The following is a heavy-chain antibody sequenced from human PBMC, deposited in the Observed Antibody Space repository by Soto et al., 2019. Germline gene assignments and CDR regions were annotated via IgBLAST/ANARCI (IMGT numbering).Heavy chain of an antibody. D-gene: IGHD6-19*01. CDR3: ARERGYSSGWYLALDY. Sequence: EVQLVASGGGLVQPGGSLRLSCAASGFTFSSYSMNWVRQAPGKGLEWVSYISSSSSTIYYADSVKVRFTISRDNAKNSLYRQMNSLRDEDTAVYYCARERGYSSGWYLALDYWGQGTLVTVSS. J-gene: IGHJ4*02. CDR2: ISSSSSTI. V-gene: IGHV3-48*02. CDR1: GFTFSSYS.